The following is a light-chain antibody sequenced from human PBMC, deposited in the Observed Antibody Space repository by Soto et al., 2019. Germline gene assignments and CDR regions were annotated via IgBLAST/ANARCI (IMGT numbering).Light chain of an antibody. V-gene: IGKV1-9*01. J-gene: IGKJ5*01. Sequence: DIQLTQSPSFLSASVGDRVTITCRASQGISSYLAWYQQKPGKAPKLLIYAASTLQSGVPSRFRGSGSGTDFTLTISSLQHEDFATYYCQQLNSYPSITFVQGTRLEIK. CDR3: QQLNSYPSIT. CDR1: QGISSY. CDR2: AAS.